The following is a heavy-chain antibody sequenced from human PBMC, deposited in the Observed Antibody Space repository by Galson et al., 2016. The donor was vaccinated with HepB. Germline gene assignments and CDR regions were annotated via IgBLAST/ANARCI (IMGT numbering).Heavy chain of an antibody. CDR3: ARGHCGSTNCHLYFDY. V-gene: IGHV3-21*01. D-gene: IGHD2-2*01. Sequence: SLRLSCAASGFNIRDYSMNWLRQAPGKGLEWVSHIEGDANHIHYRHSLKGRFTISRDIAKNSLYLEMSGLGTDDTAVYYCARGHCGSTNCHLYFDYWGQGTLVTVSS. J-gene: IGHJ4*01. CDR2: IEGDANHI. CDR1: GFNIRDYS.